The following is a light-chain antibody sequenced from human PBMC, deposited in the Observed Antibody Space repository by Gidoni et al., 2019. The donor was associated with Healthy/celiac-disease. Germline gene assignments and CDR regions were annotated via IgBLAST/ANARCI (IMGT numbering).Light chain of an antibody. CDR1: QDISNY. J-gene: IGKJ2*01. Sequence: DIQMTQSPSSLSASVGDRVTITCQASQDISNYLNWYQQKPGKAPKLLIYDASNWETGVPSRFSGSGSGTDFTFTISSLQPEDIATYYCQQYDNRPQYTFGQGTKLEIK. CDR3: QQYDNRPQYT. V-gene: IGKV1-33*01. CDR2: DAS.